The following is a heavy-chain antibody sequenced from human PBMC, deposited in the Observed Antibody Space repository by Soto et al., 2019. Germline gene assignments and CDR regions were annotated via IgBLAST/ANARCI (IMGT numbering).Heavy chain of an antibody. CDR2: ISYDGSNK. J-gene: IGHJ3*02. CDR1: GFTFSSYA. CDR3: ARDFRSDAFDI. Sequence: PGGSLRLSCAASGFTFSSYAMHWVRQAPGKGLEWVAVISYDGSNKYYADSVKGRFTISRDNSKNTLYLQMNSLRAEDTAVYYCARDFRSDAFDIWGQGTMVTVSS. V-gene: IGHV3-30-3*01.